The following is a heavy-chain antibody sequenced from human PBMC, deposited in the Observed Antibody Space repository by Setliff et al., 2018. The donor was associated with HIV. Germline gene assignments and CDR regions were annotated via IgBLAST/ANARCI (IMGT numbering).Heavy chain of an antibody. D-gene: IGHD2-2*01. CDR1: GASISSHY. Sequence: SETLSLTCTASGASISSHYWSWIRQSPGKGLEWIGSIYYSETTNNNPSLKSRVTISVDTSKNQLSLKLRSVTAADTAVYYCARDPGGLYCRSTSCQGGCFDPWGQGTLVTVS. V-gene: IGHV4-59*11. CDR2: IYYSETT. CDR3: ARDPGGLYCRSTSCQGGCFDP. J-gene: IGHJ5*02.